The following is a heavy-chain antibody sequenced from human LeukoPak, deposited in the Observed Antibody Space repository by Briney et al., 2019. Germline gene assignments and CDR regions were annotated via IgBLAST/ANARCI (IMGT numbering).Heavy chain of an antibody. Sequence: SETLSLTCAVYGGSFSGYYWSWIRQPPGKGLEWIGEINHSGSTNYNPSLKSRVAISVDTSKNQFSLKLSSVTAADTAVYYCARGGRFLNWFDPWGQGTPVTVSS. V-gene: IGHV4-34*01. D-gene: IGHD3-3*01. CDR2: INHSGST. CDR3: ARGGRFLNWFDP. J-gene: IGHJ5*02. CDR1: GGSFSGYY.